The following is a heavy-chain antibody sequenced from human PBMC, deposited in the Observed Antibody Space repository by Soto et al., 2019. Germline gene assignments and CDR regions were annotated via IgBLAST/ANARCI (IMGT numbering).Heavy chain of an antibody. CDR2: IYYSGST. D-gene: IGHD6-19*01. Sequence: QVQLQESGPGLVKPSETLSLTCTVSGGSISSYYWSWIRQPPGKGLELLGYIYYSGSTNYNPSLKRRVTISVDTSKNQFSLKLSSVTAADTAVYYCARARGYSSGWSYWYFDLWGRGTLVTVSS. V-gene: IGHV4-59*01. J-gene: IGHJ2*01. CDR3: ARARGYSSGWSYWYFDL. CDR1: GGSISSYY.